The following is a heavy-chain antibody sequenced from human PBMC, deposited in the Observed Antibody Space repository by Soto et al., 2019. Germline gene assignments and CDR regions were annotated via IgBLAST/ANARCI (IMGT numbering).Heavy chain of an antibody. V-gene: IGHV1-2*04. CDR3: ARDSEYSSSSNYYYYYGMDV. CDR1: GYTFTGYY. Sequence: ASVKVSCKASGYTFTGYYMHWVRQAPGQGLEWMGWINPNSGGTNYAQKFQGWVTMTRDTSISTAYMELSRLRSDDTAVYYCARDSEYSSSSNYYYYYGMDVWGQGTTVTVSS. J-gene: IGHJ6*02. CDR2: INPNSGGT. D-gene: IGHD6-6*01.